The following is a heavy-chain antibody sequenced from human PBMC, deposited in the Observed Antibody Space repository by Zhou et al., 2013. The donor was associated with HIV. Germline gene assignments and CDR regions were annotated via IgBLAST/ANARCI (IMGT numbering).Heavy chain of an antibody. CDR2: ISPNSGGT. CDR1: GYTLTELS. CDR3: ARDFWSGYFSPYFDY. J-gene: IGHJ4*02. D-gene: IGHD3-3*01. V-gene: IGHV1-2*02. Sequence: QVYLVQSGAEVKKPGASVKVSCRVSGYTLTELSIHWVRQVPGKGLEWMGWISPNSGGTNYAQKFQGRVTMTRDTSISTAYMELSRLRSDDTAVYYCARDFWSGYFSPYFDYWGQGTLVTVSS.